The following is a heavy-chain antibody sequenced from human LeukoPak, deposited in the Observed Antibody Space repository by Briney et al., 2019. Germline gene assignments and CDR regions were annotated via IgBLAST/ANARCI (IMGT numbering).Heavy chain of an antibody. CDR1: GGSISSSSYY. CDR3: AREGGMTTVVTFFDY. J-gene: IGHJ4*02. Sequence: SETLSLTCTVSGGSISSSSYYWGWIRQPPGKGLEWIGRIYYSGSTYYNPSLKSRVTISVDTSKNQFSLKLSSVTAAHTAVYYCAREGGMTTVVTFFDYWGQGTLVTVSS. D-gene: IGHD4-23*01. CDR2: IYYSGST. V-gene: IGHV4-39*07.